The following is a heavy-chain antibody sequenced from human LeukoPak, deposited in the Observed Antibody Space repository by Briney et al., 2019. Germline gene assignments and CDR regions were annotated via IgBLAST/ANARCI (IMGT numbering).Heavy chain of an antibody. V-gene: IGHV4-30-2*01. CDR3: ASWRTLSGSYYFDY. CDR2: IYHSGST. CDR1: GGSISSGGYY. J-gene: IGHJ4*02. D-gene: IGHD1-26*01. Sequence: SETLSLTCTVSGGSISSGGYYWSWIRQPPGKGLEWIGYIYHSGSTYYNPSLKSRVTISVDRPKNQFSLKLSSVTAADTAVYYCASWRTLSGSYYFDYWGQGTLVTVSS.